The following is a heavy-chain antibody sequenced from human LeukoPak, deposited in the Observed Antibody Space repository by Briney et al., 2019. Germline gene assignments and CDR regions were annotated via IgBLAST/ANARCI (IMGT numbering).Heavy chain of an antibody. Sequence: GGSLRLSCAASGFTFSSFGMHWVRQAPGKGLEWVAFIRYDGSNKYYADSVKGRFTMSRDNSKNTLYLQLDSLRVEDTAVYYCAKDSSWAFDIWGQGTIITVSS. J-gene: IGHJ3*02. CDR2: IRYDGSNK. D-gene: IGHD6-6*01. V-gene: IGHV3-30*02. CDR3: AKDSSWAFDI. CDR1: GFTFSSFG.